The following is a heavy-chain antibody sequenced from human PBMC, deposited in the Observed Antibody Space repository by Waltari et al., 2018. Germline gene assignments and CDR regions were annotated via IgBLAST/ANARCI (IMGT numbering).Heavy chain of an antibody. CDR1: GGSFSGYY. CDR2: INHSGST. J-gene: IGHJ5*02. V-gene: IGHV4-34*01. CDR3: ARGRGNARIYNWFDP. Sequence: QVQLQQWGAGLLKPSETLSLTCAVYGGSFSGYYWSWIRKPPGKGLEWIGEINHSGSTNYNPSLKSRVTISVDTSKNQFSLKLSSVTAADTAVYYCARGRGNARIYNWFDPWGQGTLVTVSS. D-gene: IGHD3-10*01.